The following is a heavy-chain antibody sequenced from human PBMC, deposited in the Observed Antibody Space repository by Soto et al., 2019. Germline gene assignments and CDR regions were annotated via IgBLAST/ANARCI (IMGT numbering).Heavy chain of an antibody. CDR3: ADGTRFDY. J-gene: IGHJ4*02. CDR2: INHSGST. Sequence: SETLSLTCAVYGGSFSGYYWSWIRQPPGKGLEWIGEINHSGSTNYNPSLKSRVTISVDTSKNQFSLKLSSVTAADTAVYYCADGTRFDYWGQGTLVTVSS. V-gene: IGHV4-34*01. CDR1: GGSFSGYY. D-gene: IGHD1-26*01.